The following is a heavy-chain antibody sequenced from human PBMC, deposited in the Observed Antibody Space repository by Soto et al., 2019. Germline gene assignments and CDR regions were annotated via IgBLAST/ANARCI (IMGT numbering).Heavy chain of an antibody. CDR1: GGTFSSYA. D-gene: IGHD2-2*01. J-gene: IGHJ6*02. Sequence: QVQLVQSGAEVKKPGSSVKVSCKASGGTFSSYAISWVRQAPGQGLEWMGGIIPISGTANYAQKFQGRVTITADESTSTASMERSRLRSEDTAVYYCARSQGSSTSLEIYYYYYYGMDVWGQGTTVTVSS. CDR3: ARSQGSSTSLEIYYYYYYGMDV. V-gene: IGHV1-69*01. CDR2: IIPISGTA.